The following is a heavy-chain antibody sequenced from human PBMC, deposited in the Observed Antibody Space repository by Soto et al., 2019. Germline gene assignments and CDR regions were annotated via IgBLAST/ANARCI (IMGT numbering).Heavy chain of an antibody. J-gene: IGHJ4*02. CDR1: GFTFDDYA. CDR2: ISWNSGSI. V-gene: IGHV3-9*01. CDR3: AKETAKSDY. D-gene: IGHD2-21*02. Sequence: EVQLVESGGGLVQPGRSLRLSCAASGFTFDDYAMHWVRQAPGKGLEWVSGISWNSGSIGYADSVKGRFTISRDNAKNSLYLQMNSLRAEDTALYYCAKETAKSDYWGQGTLVTVSS.